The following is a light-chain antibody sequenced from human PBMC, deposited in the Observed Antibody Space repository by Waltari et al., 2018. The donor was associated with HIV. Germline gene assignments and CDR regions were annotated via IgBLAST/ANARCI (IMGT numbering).Light chain of an antibody. J-gene: IGLJ1*01. Sequence: QSALTQPRSVSGSPGQSVSISCTGSHSNIGTFDYVSWYQQHPGKAPKLMIYDVNKRPSGVPDRFSGSMSGSTASLTISGLQAEDEADYYCCSYGGSLTPYVFGTGTEVTVL. V-gene: IGLV2-11*01. CDR1: HSNIGTFDY. CDR3: CSYGGSLTPYV. CDR2: DVN.